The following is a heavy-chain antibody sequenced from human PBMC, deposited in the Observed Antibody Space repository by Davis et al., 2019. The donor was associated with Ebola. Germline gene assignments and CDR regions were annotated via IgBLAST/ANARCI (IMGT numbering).Heavy chain of an antibody. V-gene: IGHV3-30*02. CDR1: GFTFSSYG. CDR3: ARDSLWFGEFPTYYFDY. CDR2: IRYDGSNK. Sequence: GESLKISCAASGFTFSSYGMHWVRQAPGKGLEWVAFIRYDGSNKYYADSVKGRFTISRDNSKNTLYLQMNSLRAEDTAVYYCARDSLWFGEFPTYYFDYWGQGTLVTVSS. J-gene: IGHJ4*02. D-gene: IGHD3-10*01.